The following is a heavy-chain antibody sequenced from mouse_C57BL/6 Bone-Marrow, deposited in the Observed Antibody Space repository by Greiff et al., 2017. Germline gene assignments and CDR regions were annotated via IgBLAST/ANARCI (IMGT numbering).Heavy chain of an antibody. CDR2: IYPGSGST. V-gene: IGHV1-55*01. J-gene: IGHJ3*01. Sequence: VQLQQPGAELVKPGASVKMSCKASGYTFTSYWITWVKQRPGQGLEWIGDIYPGSGSTNYNEKFKSKATLTVDTSSSTAYMQLSSLTSEDSAVYYCAREDYYYGSPFAYWGKGTLVTVAA. D-gene: IGHD1-1*01. CDR1: GYTFTSYW. CDR3: AREDYYYGSPFAY.